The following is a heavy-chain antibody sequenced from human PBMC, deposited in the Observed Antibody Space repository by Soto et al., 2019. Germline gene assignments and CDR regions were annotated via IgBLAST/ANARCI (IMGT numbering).Heavy chain of an antibody. D-gene: IGHD3-22*01. J-gene: IGHJ4*02. Sequence: VASVKVSCKASGYTFTSYGISWVRQAPGQGLEWMGWISAYNGNTNYAQKLQGRVTMTTDTSTSTAYMELRSLRSDDTAVYYCAREGSSSGYYYPDYWGQGTLVTVSS. CDR3: AREGSSSGYYYPDY. CDR2: ISAYNGNT. CDR1: GYTFTSYG. V-gene: IGHV1-18*01.